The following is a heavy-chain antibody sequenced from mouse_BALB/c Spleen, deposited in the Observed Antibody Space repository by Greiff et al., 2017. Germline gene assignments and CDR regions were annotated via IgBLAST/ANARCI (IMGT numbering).Heavy chain of an antibody. V-gene: IGHV2-2*02. CDR2: IWSGGST. CDR1: GFSLTSYG. J-gene: IGHJ3*01. CDR3: AREVLRRFAY. D-gene: IGHD2-4*01. Sequence: VQLQQSGPGLVQPSQSLSITCTVSGFSLTSYGVHWVRQSPGKGLEWLGVIWSGGSTDYNAAFISRLSISKDNSKSQVFFKMNSLQANDTAIYYCAREVLRRFAYWGQGTLVTVSA.